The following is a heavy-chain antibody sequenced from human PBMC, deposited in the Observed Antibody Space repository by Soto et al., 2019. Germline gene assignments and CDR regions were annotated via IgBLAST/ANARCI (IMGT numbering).Heavy chain of an antibody. CDR2: IIPIFGTA. D-gene: IGHD2-21*01. CDR1: GVTFSSYA. CDR3: ARDYSREALLWLDY. Sequence: SVKVSCKASGVTFSSYAISWVRQAPGQGLEWMGGIIPIFGTANCAQKFQGRVTITADESTSTAYMELSSLRSEDTAVYYCARDYSREALLWLDYWGQGILVTVSS. V-gene: IGHV1-69*13. J-gene: IGHJ4*02.